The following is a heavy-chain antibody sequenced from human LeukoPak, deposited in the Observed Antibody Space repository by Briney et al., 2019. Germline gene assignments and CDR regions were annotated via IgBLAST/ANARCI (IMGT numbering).Heavy chain of an antibody. CDR3: ARGGGLDV. Sequence: GGSLRPSCAASGFTFSSYWMNWARQAPGKGLEWVASINHNGNVNYYVDSVKGRFTISRDDAKNSLYLQMSNLRAEDTAVYFCARGGGLDVWGQGATVTVSS. V-gene: IGHV3-7*03. J-gene: IGHJ6*02. D-gene: IGHD3-16*01. CDR1: GFTFSSYW. CDR2: INHNGNVN.